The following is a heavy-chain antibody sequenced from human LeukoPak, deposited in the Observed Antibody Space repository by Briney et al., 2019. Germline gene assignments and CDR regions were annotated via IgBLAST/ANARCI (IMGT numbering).Heavy chain of an antibody. D-gene: IGHD3-3*01. CDR2: IYSGGST. CDR1: GFTVSSNY. V-gene: IGHV3-53*01. J-gene: IGHJ5*02. Sequence: PGGSLRLSCAASGFTVSSNYMSWVRQAPGKGLEWVSVIYSGGSTYYADSVKGRFTISRDNSKNTLYLQMNSLRAEDTAVYYCARDRAPRYYDFWSGPANWFDPWGQGTLVTVSS. CDR3: ARDRAPRYYDFWSGPANWFDP.